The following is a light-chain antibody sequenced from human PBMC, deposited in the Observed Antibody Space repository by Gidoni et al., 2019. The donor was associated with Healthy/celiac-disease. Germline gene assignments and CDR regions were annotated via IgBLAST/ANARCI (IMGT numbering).Light chain of an antibody. CDR2: GAS. J-gene: IGKJ4*01. Sequence: EIVLTPSPGTLSLSPGERATLSCRASQSVSSSYLAWYQQKPGQAPRLLLYGASSRATGIPDRFSGSGSGTDFTLTISRLEPEDFAVYYCQPYGSSPLTFGGGTKVEIK. CDR3: QPYGSSPLT. CDR1: QSVSSSY. V-gene: IGKV3-20*01.